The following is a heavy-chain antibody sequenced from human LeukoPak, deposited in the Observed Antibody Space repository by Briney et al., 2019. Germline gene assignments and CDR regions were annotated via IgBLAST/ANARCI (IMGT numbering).Heavy chain of an antibody. CDR3: AKTPDILTGYSFDY. D-gene: IGHD3-9*01. CDR1: GYTFTSYG. V-gene: IGHV1-69*06. Sequence: SVKVSCKASGYTFTSYGISWVRQAPGQGLEWMGGIIPIFGTANYAQKFQGRVTITADKSTSTAYMELSSLRSEDTAAYYCAKTPDILTGYSFDYWGQGTLVTVSS. J-gene: IGHJ4*02. CDR2: IIPIFGTA.